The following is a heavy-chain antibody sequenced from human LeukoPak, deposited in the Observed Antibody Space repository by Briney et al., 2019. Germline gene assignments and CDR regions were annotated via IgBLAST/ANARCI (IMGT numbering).Heavy chain of an antibody. D-gene: IGHD2-2*01. CDR2: IYTSGST. V-gene: IGHV4-4*07. CDR3: ARVRRSSTTPYFDY. Sequence: ETLSLTCTVSGGSISSYYWSWIRQPAGKGLEWIGRIYTSGSTNYNPSLKSRVTMSVDTSKNQFSLKLSSVTAADTAVYYCARVRRSSTTPYFDYWGQGTLVTVSS. J-gene: IGHJ4*02. CDR1: GGSISSYY.